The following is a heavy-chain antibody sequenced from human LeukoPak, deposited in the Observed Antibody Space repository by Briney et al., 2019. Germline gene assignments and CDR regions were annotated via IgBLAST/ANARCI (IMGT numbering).Heavy chain of an antibody. Sequence: GGSLRLSCAASGFTFSSYGMHWVRQAPGKGLEWVAVISYDGSNKYYADSVKGRFTISRDNSENTLYLQMNSLRAEDTAVYYCAKELRGYSYGLRNSWFDPWGQGTLVTVSS. CDR3: AKELRGYSYGLRNSWFDP. V-gene: IGHV3-30*18. J-gene: IGHJ5*02. D-gene: IGHD5-18*01. CDR1: GFTFSSYG. CDR2: ISYDGSNK.